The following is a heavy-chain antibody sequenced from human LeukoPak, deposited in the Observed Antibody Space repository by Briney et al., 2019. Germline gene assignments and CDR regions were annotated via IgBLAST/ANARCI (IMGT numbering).Heavy chain of an antibody. CDR2: IYTSGST. Sequence: SETLSLTCTVSGGSISSYYWSWIRQPAGKGLEWIGRIYTSGSTNYNPFLKSRVTMSVDTSKNQFSLKLSSVTAADTAVYYCAREGLYDYVWGSYRNAFDIWGQGTMVTVSS. CDR1: GGSISSYY. V-gene: IGHV4-4*07. CDR3: AREGLYDYVWGSYRNAFDI. J-gene: IGHJ3*02. D-gene: IGHD3-16*02.